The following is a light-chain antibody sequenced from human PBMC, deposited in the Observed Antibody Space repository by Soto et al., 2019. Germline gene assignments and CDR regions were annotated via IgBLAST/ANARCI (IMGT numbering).Light chain of an antibody. CDR2: GAS. CDR1: QSVSSSY. V-gene: IGKV3-20*01. CDR3: QQHGSSPWT. Sequence: EIVWTQSPGTLSLSPGERATLSCRSSQSVSSSYLAWYQQKPGQAPRLLIYGASSRATGIPDRFSGSGSGTDFTLTISRLEPEDFAVYHCQQHGSSPWTFGQGTKVDI. J-gene: IGKJ1*01.